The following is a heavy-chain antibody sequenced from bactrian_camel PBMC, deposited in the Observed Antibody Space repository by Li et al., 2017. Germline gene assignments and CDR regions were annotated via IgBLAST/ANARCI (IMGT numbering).Heavy chain of an antibody. CDR2: VRSDGTG. V-gene: IGHV3S10*01. CDR1: GFRFSRIS. CDR3: IRNPDPWNNAPADHVERSDFGY. J-gene: IGHJ6*01. Sequence: VELVESGGDLVQPGGSLRLSCAASGFRFSRISMTWVRQGAGKGLEWVSTVRSDGTGYYADSVKGRFTISRDNAKNTVSLQMNSLAPEDTAVCYCIRNPDPWNNAPADHVERSDFGYRGQGTQVTVS. D-gene: IGHD1*01.